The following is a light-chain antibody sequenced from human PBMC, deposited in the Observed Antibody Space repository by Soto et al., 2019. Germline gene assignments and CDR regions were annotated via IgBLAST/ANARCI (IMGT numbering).Light chain of an antibody. CDR3: QSYDSRLSGHVV. CDR2: VNT. Sequence: QSVLTQPPSVSGAPGQRVTISCTGSSSNIGAGYDVHWYQQLPGTAPKLLIYVNTNRPSGVPDRFSGSKSATSASLAITGLQAEDESDYSCQSYDSRLSGHVVFGGGTQLTVL. J-gene: IGLJ2*01. V-gene: IGLV1-40*01. CDR1: SSNIGAGYD.